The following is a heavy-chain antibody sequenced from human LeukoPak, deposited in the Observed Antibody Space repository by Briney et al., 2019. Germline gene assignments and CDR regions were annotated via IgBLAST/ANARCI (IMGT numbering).Heavy chain of an antibody. Sequence: EASVKVSCKASGGTFSSYSITWVRQAPGQGLEWMGRIIPTLGIANYAQKFQGRVTITADKSTSTAYMELSSLRSEDTAVYYCAGGEERGVTVAGTASDYWGQGTLVTVSS. CDR3: AGGEERGVTVAGTASDY. J-gene: IGHJ4*02. D-gene: IGHD6-19*01. V-gene: IGHV1-69*04. CDR2: IIPTLGIA. CDR1: GGTFSSYS.